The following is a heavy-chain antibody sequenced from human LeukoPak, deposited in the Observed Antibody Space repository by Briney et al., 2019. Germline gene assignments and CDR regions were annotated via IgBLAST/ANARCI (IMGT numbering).Heavy chain of an antibody. J-gene: IGHJ5*02. CDR2: IYYGGST. CDR3: ASTPNVVVPAGVWFDP. D-gene: IGHD2-2*01. CDR1: GGSISSYY. V-gene: IGHV4-59*01. Sequence: SETLSLTCTVSGGSISSYYWSWIRQPPGKGLEWIGYIYYGGSTNYNPSLKSRVTISVDTSKNQFSLKLSSVTAADTAVYYCASTPNVVVPAGVWFDPWGQGTLVTVSS.